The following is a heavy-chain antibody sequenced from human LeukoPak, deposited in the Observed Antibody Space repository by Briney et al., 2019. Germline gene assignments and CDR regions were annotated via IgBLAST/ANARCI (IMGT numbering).Heavy chain of an antibody. CDR1: GSSISSGYF. D-gene: IGHD3-3*01. Sequence: SETLSLTCAVSGSSISSGYFWGWIRQPPGKGLEWIGSINHSGTTYYNPSLKSRVTMSVDTSKNQLSLNVTSVTAADTAVYYCARVGGITISGGASITPNYYMDVWGKGTTVIVSS. J-gene: IGHJ6*03. CDR3: ARVGGITISGGASITPNYYMDV. V-gene: IGHV4-38-2*01. CDR2: INHSGTT.